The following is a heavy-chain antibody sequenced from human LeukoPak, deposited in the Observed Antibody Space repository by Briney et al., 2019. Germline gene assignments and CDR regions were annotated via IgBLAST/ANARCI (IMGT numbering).Heavy chain of an antibody. CDR1: GVTLSPYG. D-gene: IGHD3-10*01. CDR2: ISYEGGTQ. V-gene: IGHV3-30*18. Sequence: GGSLRLSCAASGVTLSPYGMHWVRQAPGKGLEGVAVISYEGGTQHYADSVKGRFIISRDNPRNTLYLQMNILRTEDTAVYYCAKEGTPQVSTWYDLWGQGTQVIVSS. CDR3: AKEGTPQVSTWYDL. J-gene: IGHJ5*02.